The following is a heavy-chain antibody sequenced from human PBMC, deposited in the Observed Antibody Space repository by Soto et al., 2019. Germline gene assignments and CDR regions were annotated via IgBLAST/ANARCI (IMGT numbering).Heavy chain of an antibody. CDR2: INGDGSDT. CDR1: GFTFSTYW. Sequence: EVQLVDSGAVLVQPGGSLRLSCAASGFTFSTYWMHWVRQAPGKGLVWVSRINGDGSDTVYADSVKGRFTISIDNAKKTLYLQMNRLRAEDTAVYYCTRSIKGVSYADSWGRGPLVTVSS. J-gene: IGHJ4*02. V-gene: IGHV3-74*01. CDR3: TRSIKGVSYADS. D-gene: IGHD2-2*01.